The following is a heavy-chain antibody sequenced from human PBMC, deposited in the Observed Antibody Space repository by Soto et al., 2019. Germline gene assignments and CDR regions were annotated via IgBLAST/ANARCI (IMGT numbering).Heavy chain of an antibody. CDR3: ARMFCSTATCDSWFDP. D-gene: IGHD2-2*01. CDR1: GYTFTTFW. CDR2: IDPRDSYV. J-gene: IGHJ5*02. Sequence: GESLKISCTGFGYTFTTFWISWVRQMPGKGLEWMGRIDPRDSYVNYSPSFQGHVTISVDKSISTAYLQWGSLKASDTAMYYCARMFCSTATCDSWFDPWGQGTLVTVSS. V-gene: IGHV5-10-1*01.